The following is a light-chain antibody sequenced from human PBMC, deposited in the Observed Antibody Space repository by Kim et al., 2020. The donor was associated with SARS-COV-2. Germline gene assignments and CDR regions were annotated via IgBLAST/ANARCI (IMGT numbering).Light chain of an antibody. V-gene: IGKV1-8*01. CDR2: AAS. CDR3: QQYYSYPRLT. J-gene: IGKJ4*01. CDR1: QGISSY. Sequence: AIRITQSPSSLSASTGDRVTITCRASQGISSYLAWYQQKPGKAPKLLIYAASTLQNGVPSRFSGSGSGTDFTLTISCLQSEDFATYYCQQYYSYPRLTFGGGTKVDIK.